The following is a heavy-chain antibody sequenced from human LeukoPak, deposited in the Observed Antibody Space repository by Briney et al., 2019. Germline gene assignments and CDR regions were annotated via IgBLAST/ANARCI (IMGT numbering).Heavy chain of an antibody. CDR2: INPNSGGT. V-gene: IGHV1-2*02. CDR1: GYTFTGYY. Sequence: ASVKVSCKASGYTFTGYYMHWVRQAPGQGLEWMGWINPNSGGTNYAQKFQGRVTMTRDTSISTAYMELSRLRSDDTAVYYCASTPGIAVAVYDYWGQGTPVTVSS. D-gene: IGHD6-19*01. CDR3: ASTPGIAVAVYDY. J-gene: IGHJ4*02.